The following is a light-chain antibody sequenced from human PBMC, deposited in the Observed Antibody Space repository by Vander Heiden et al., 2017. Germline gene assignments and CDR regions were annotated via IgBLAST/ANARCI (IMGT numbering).Light chain of an antibody. Sequence: QSALTQSASVSGSPGQSITISCTGTSSDVGSRDLVSWYQQRPGKAPKLLMYGVATRPSGVSERFSASKSGNTASLTISGLQAQDEADYYCCSYAAGSTLLFGGGTKLTVL. V-gene: IGLV2-23*01. CDR1: SSDVGSRDL. J-gene: IGLJ2*01. CDR2: GVA. CDR3: CSYAAGSTLL.